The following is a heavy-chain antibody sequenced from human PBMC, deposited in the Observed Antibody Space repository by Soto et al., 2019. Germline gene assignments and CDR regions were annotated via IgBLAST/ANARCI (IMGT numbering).Heavy chain of an antibody. CDR3: ARTSAAGKYYSGMDV. V-gene: IGHV5-51*01. J-gene: IGHJ6*02. CDR1: GYSFTSYW. CDR2: IYPGDSDT. D-gene: IGHD6-13*01. Sequence: GESLKISCKGSGYSFTSYWIGWVRQMPVKGLEWMGIIYPGDSDTRYSPSFQGQVTISADKSISTAYLQWSSLKASDTAMYYCARTSAAGKYYSGMDVWGQGTTVTVSS.